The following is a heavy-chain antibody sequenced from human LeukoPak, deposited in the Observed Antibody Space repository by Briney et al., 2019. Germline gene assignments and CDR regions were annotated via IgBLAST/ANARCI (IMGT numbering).Heavy chain of an antibody. CDR2: ISSSGSTI. Sequence: GGSLRLSCAASGFTFSDYYMSWIRQAPGKGLEWVSYISSSGSTIYYADSVKGRFTISRDNAKNSLYLQMSSLRAEDTAVYYCAKDERNWNYNLASQTYDWGQGTLVTVSS. CDR1: GFTFSDYY. D-gene: IGHD1-7*01. CDR3: AKDERNWNYNLASQTYD. V-gene: IGHV3-11*01. J-gene: IGHJ4*02.